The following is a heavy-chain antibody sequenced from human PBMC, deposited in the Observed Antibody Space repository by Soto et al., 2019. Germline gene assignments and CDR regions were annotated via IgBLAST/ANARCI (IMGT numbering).Heavy chain of an antibody. Sequence: ASVKVSCKTSGYTFSSIGISWVRQTPGQGLEWMGWISPHKGDTYYAQRLQGRVTMTTDTSTSTAYMELRSLRSDDTAVYFCARDLDGSGSYFTDYWGQGTLVTVSS. V-gene: IGHV1-18*01. CDR2: ISPHKGDT. CDR3: ARDLDGSGSYFTDY. D-gene: IGHD3-10*01. J-gene: IGHJ4*02. CDR1: GYTFSSIG.